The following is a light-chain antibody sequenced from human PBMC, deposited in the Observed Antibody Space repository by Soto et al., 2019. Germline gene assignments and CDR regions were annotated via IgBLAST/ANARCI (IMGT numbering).Light chain of an antibody. V-gene: IGLV1-40*01. CDR1: SSNIGAGYD. CDR3: QSSDSSLSGPV. J-gene: IGLJ2*01. CDR2: GNN. Sequence: QSVLTQPPSVSGAPGQRVTIPCTGGSSNIGAGYDVHWYQQIPATAPRLLVYGNNKRPSGVPDRFSGSQSGTSASLAIAGLQAEDEADYYCQSSDSSLSGPVFGGGTKLTVL.